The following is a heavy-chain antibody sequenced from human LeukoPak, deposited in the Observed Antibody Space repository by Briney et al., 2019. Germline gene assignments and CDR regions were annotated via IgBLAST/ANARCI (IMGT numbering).Heavy chain of an antibody. CDR3: ARVRQQLVPNYFDY. CDR2: INHSGST. D-gene: IGHD6-13*01. CDR1: GGSFSGYY. J-gene: IGHJ4*02. V-gene: IGHV4-34*01. Sequence: SETLSLTCAVYGGSFSGYYWSWIRQPPGKGLEWIGEINHSGSTNYNPSLKSRVTISVDTSKNQFSLKLSSVTAAYTAVYYCARVRQQLVPNYFDYWGQGTLVTVSS.